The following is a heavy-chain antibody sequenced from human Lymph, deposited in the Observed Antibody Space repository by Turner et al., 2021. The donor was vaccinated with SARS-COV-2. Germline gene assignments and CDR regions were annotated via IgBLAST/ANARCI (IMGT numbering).Heavy chain of an antibody. Sequence: EVQLVESGGGLVKPGGSLRLPCAASGFTFSTYSMNWVRQAPGKGLEWISSISSSSSYIYYADSVKGRFTIPRDDAKNSLYLQMNSLRAEDTAVYYCARDIPTTADYFDYWGQGTLVTVSS. CDR2: ISSSSSYI. D-gene: IGHD4-17*01. V-gene: IGHV3-21*01. CDR1: GFTFSTYS. J-gene: IGHJ4*02. CDR3: ARDIPTTADYFDY.